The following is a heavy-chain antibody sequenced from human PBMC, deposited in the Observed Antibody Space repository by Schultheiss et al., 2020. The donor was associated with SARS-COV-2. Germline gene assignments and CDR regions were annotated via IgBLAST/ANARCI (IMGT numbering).Heavy chain of an antibody. CDR3: ARGGGYCTGGVCYPNWFDP. Sequence: SQTLSLTCTVSGGSISSYYWSWIRQPPGKGLEWIGYIYYSGSTNYNPSLKSRVTISVDTSKNQFSLKLSSVTAADTAVYYCARGGGYCTGGVCYPNWFDPWGQGTLVTVSS. V-gene: IGHV4-59*08. CDR2: IYYSGST. J-gene: IGHJ5*02. D-gene: IGHD2-8*02. CDR1: GGSISSYY.